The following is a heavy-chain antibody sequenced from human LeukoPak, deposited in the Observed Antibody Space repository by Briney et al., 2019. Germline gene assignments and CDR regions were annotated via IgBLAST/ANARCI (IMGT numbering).Heavy chain of an antibody. D-gene: IGHD3-16*01. V-gene: IGHV4-38-2*02. Sequence: PSETLSLTCTVSGYSISSGYYWGWIRQPPGKGLEWIGNIYRTGSTYYNPSLRSRVTISVDTSKNQFSLMLSSVTAADTAVYYCAREGGDYWGQGTLVTVSS. J-gene: IGHJ4*02. CDR2: IYRTGST. CDR1: GYSISSGYY. CDR3: AREGGDY.